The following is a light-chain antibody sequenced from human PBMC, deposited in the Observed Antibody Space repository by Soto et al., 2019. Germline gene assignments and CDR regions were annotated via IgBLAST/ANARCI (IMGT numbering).Light chain of an antibody. J-gene: IGLJ2*01. CDR2: DVS. Sequence: QSALTQPRSVSGSPGQSVTISCTGTSSDVGGYNYVSWYRQHAGRAPKLMLYDVSKRPSGVPDRFSGSKSGNTASLTISGLQADDEADYYCCSYAGSYIVVIGGGTQLTVL. V-gene: IGLV2-11*01. CDR3: CSYAGSYIVV. CDR1: SSDVGGYNY.